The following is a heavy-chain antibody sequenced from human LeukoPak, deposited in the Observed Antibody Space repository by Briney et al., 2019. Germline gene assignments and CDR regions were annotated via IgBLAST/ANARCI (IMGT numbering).Heavy chain of an antibody. Sequence: GGSLRLSCAASGFTFSSYAMHRVRKAPGKGREWVAVISYDGSNKYYADYVKGRFTISRDNSKNTLYLQMNSLRAEDTAVYYCARDPTYTIFGVVLYYFDYWGQGTLVTVSS. CDR2: ISYDGSNK. CDR3: ARDPTYTIFGVVLYYFDY. CDR1: GFTFSSYA. V-gene: IGHV3-30*04. J-gene: IGHJ4*02. D-gene: IGHD3-3*01.